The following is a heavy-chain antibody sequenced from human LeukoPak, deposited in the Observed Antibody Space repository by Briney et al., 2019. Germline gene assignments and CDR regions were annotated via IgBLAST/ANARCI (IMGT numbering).Heavy chain of an antibody. CDR2: IRYDGSNK. CDR1: GFTFSSYG. V-gene: IGHV3-30*02. CDR3: AREGSGYAY. J-gene: IGHJ4*02. Sequence: GGSLRLSCAASGFTFSSYGIHWVRQAPGKGLEWVAFIRYDGSNKYYADSVKGRFTISRDNSKNSVYLQMNSLTAEDTAIYYCAREGSGYAYWGQGTLVTVSS. D-gene: IGHD3-22*01.